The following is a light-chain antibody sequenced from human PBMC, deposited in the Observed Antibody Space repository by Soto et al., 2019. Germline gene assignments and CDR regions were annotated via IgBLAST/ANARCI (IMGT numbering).Light chain of an antibody. Sequence: EIVLTQSPGTLSLSPGERATLSCRASQSVSIHLAWYQQKPGQAPRVLIYDASNRATGIPVRFSGSGSGTDFTLTISSLEPEDFAVYYCQQRSNWPITFGQGTRLEIK. CDR3: QQRSNWPIT. J-gene: IGKJ5*01. CDR2: DAS. V-gene: IGKV3-11*01. CDR1: QSVSIH.